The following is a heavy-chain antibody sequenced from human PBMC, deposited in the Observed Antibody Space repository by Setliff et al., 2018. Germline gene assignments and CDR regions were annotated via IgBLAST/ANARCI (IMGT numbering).Heavy chain of an antibody. CDR1: GGSISSYY. CDR3: AREQWLDPPGYYYMDV. J-gene: IGHJ6*03. Sequence: PSETLSLTCTVSGGSISSYYWSWIRQPAGKGLEWIGHIYIGGSANYNPSLKSRVTMSIDTSKNQFSLKLNSVTAADMAVYYCAREQWLDPPGYYYMDVWGKGTTVTV. CDR2: IYIGGSA. V-gene: IGHV4-4*07. D-gene: IGHD6-19*01.